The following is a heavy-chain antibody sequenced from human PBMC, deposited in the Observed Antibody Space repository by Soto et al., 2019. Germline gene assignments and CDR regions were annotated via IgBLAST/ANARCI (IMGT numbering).Heavy chain of an antibody. J-gene: IGHJ6*02. CDR2: IKSKTDGGTT. CDR3: TTLPSRWSGYGMDV. Sequence: GGSLRLSCAASGFTFSNAWMNWARQAPGKGLEWVGRIKSKTDGGTTDYPAPVKGRFTISRDDSKNTLYLQMNSLKTEDTAVYYCTTLPSRWSGYGMDVWGQGTTVTVSS. CDR1: GFTFSNAW. V-gene: IGHV3-15*07. D-gene: IGHD3-3*01.